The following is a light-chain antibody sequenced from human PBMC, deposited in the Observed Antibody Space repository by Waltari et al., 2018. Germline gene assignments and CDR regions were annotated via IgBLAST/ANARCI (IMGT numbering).Light chain of an antibody. CDR3: SSYTSSSTWV. V-gene: IGLV2-14*03. J-gene: IGLJ3*02. CDR2: DVS. CDR1: SSDVGGYNY. Sequence: QSALTQPASVSGSPGQSITISCTGTSSDVGGYNYVSWYQQHPGIAPKLVIYDVSNRPSGVSNRFSGSKSGNTASLTISGLQAEDEADYYCSSYTSSSTWVFGGGTKLTVL.